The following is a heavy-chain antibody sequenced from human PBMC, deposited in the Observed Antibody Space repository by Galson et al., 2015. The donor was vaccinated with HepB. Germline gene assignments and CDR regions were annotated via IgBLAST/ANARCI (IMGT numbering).Heavy chain of an antibody. J-gene: IGHJ4*02. CDR3: ARGRKDYFGSGITIDS. CDR1: GYTLTELS. Sequence: SVKVSCKVSGYTLTELSIHWVRQAPGKGLEWMGGFDPEDDRTVYAQKFRGRFIMTEDTSTATAYMELRSLKSADTAVFYCARGRKDYFGSGITIDSWGQGILVTVSA. CDR2: FDPEDDRT. V-gene: IGHV1-24*01. D-gene: IGHD3-10*01.